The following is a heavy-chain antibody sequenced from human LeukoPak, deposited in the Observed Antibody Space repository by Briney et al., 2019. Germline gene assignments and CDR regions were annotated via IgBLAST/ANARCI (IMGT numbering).Heavy chain of an antibody. CDR3: ARDLSDYYGSGSFDY. J-gene: IGHJ4*02. Sequence: QSGGSLRLSCAASGFTVGSTYMSWVRQAPGKGLEWVSLIYSGGSTYYADSVKGRFTISRDNSKNTLYLQMNSLRAEDTAVYYCARDLSDYYGSGSFDYWGQGTLVTVSS. CDR1: GFTVGSTY. V-gene: IGHV3-66*01. CDR2: IYSGGST. D-gene: IGHD3-10*01.